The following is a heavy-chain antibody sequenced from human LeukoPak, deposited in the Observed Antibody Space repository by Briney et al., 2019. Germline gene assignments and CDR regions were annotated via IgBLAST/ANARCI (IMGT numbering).Heavy chain of an antibody. V-gene: IGHV4-39*01. J-gene: IGHJ4*02. CDR3: ARLEVTAIMFDY. Sequence: PSETLSLTCTVSGGSISSSSYYWGWIRQPPGKGLEWIGSIYYSGSTYYNPSLKSRATISVDTSKNQFSLKLSSVTAADTAVYSCARLEVTAIMFDYWGQGTLVTVSS. CDR2: IYYSGST. CDR1: GGSISSSSYY. D-gene: IGHD2-21*02.